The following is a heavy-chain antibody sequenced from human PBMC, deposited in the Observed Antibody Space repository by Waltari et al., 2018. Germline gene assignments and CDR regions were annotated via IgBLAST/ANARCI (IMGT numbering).Heavy chain of an antibody. V-gene: IGHV3-33*01. CDR1: GFTFSSYG. CDR3: ARDLTATGAFDI. D-gene: IGHD2-21*02. CDR2: IWYDGSNK. Sequence: QVKLVESGGGVVQPGRSLRLSCAASGFTFSSYGMPWVGQAPGKGLEWVAVIWYDGSNKYYADSVKGRFTISRDNSKNTLYLQMNSLRAEDTAIYYCARDLTATGAFDIWGQGTMVTVSS. J-gene: IGHJ3*02.